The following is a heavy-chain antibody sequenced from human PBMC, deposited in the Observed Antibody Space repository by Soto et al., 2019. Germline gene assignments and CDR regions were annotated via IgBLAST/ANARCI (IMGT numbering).Heavy chain of an antibody. J-gene: IGHJ4*02. CDR3: ARGLASIVGATLDY. Sequence: QVQLVQSGAEVKKPGSSVKVSCKASGGTFSSYAISWVRQAPGQRLEWMGGIIPILGAANYAQKFQGRVTITADESTSTAYMELSSLRSEDTAVYYCARGLASIVGATLDYWGQGTLVTVSS. V-gene: IGHV1-69*01. CDR2: IIPILGAA. CDR1: GGTFSSYA. D-gene: IGHD1-26*01.